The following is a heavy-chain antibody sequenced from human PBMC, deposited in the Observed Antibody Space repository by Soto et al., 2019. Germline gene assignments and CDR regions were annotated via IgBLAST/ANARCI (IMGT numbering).Heavy chain of an antibody. CDR1: GFTFSGSA. Sequence: EVQLVESGGGLVQPGGSLKLSCAASGFTFSGSAMHWVRQASGKGLAWVGRIRSKANSYATAYAASVKGRFTISRDDSKNTAYLQMNSLKTEDTAVYYCTRGASIAARLNDYWGQGTLVTVSS. CDR3: TRGASIAARLNDY. CDR2: IRSKANSYAT. J-gene: IGHJ4*02. V-gene: IGHV3-73*01. D-gene: IGHD6-6*01.